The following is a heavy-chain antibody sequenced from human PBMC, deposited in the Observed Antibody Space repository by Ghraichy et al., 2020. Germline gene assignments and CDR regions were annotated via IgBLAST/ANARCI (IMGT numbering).Heavy chain of an antibody. D-gene: IGHD2-15*01. CDR3: ARDRGGYHDNYYMDV. Sequence: SETLSLTCTVSGGSVSSGGYYWSWIRQPPGKGLEWIGSIYYSGSTNYNPSLKSRVTISVDTSKNHFSLKLSSVSAADTAVYYCARDRGGYHDNYYMDVWGKGTTVTVSS. J-gene: IGHJ6*03. CDR2: IYYSGST. V-gene: IGHV4-61*03. CDR1: GGSVSSGGYY.